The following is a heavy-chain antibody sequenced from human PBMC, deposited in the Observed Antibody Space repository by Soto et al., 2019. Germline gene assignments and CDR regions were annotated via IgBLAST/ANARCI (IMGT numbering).Heavy chain of an antibody. CDR2: IYYSGTT. V-gene: IGHV4-28*01. Sequence: QVQLQESGPGLVKPSDTLSLTCAVSGYSISSSNWWGWIRQPPGKGLEWIGYIYYSGTTYYNPSLKRGVPLSVGTCKDPFSLKPTSVTGVDTAVYDCASREIQGPIDYWGQGTLVPVSS. CDR1: GYSISSSNW. J-gene: IGHJ4*02. CDR3: ASREIQGPIDY. D-gene: IGHD1-26*01.